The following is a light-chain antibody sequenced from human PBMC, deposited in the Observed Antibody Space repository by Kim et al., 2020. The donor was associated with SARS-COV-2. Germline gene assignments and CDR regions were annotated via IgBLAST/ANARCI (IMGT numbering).Light chain of an antibody. J-gene: IGKJ5*01. CDR1: QDIRND. CDR2: GAS. CDR3: LQHNTYPIT. V-gene: IGKV1-17*01. Sequence: AYVGERVTSTCRASQDIRNDLGWYQQNPGRAPKRLIYGASSLQSGVPSRFSGSGSGTEFTLTISSLQPEDFATYFCLQHNTYPITFGQETRLEIK.